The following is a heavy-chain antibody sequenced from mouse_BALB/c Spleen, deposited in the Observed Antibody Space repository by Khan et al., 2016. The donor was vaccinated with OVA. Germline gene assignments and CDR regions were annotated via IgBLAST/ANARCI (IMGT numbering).Heavy chain of an antibody. CDR1: GYSITSGYA. CDR3: ARGNYYGYYFDY. D-gene: IGHD1-1*01. J-gene: IGHJ2*01. CDR2: ISYSGVT. V-gene: IGHV3-2*02. Sequence: VQLKESGPGLVKPSQSLSLTCTVTGYSITSGYAWNWIRQFPGNKLEWMGYISYSGVTSYTPSLKSRISITRDTSKNQFFLQLNSVNTEDTATYYCARGNYYGYYFDYWGQGTTLTVSS.